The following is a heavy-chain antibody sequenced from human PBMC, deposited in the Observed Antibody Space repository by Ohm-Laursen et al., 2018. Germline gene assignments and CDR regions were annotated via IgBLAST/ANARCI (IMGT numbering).Heavy chain of an antibody. CDR3: ARDPGYSYGYGYFDY. CDR2: IWYDGSNK. J-gene: IGHJ4*02. D-gene: IGHD5-18*01. Sequence: SLRLSCAASGFTFSSYGMHWVRQAPGKGLEWMAVIWYDGSNKYYADSVKGRFTISRDNSKNTLYLQMNSLRAEDTAVYYCARDPGYSYGYGYFDYWGQGTLVTVSS. CDR1: GFTFSSYG. V-gene: IGHV3-33*01.